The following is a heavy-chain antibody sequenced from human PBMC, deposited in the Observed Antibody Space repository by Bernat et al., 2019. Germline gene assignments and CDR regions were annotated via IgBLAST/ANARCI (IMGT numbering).Heavy chain of an antibody. CDR2: ISYDGSNK. V-gene: IGHV3-30*18. CDR1: GFTFSSYG. Sequence: QVQLVESGGGVVQPGRSLRLSCAASGFTFSSYGMHWVRQAPGKGLEWVAVISYDGSNKYYADSMKGRFTISRDNSKNTLYLQMNSLRAEDTAVYYCAKDGEKIVVVPAAHTFDYWGQGTLVTVSS. CDR3: AKDGEKIVVVPAAHTFDY. D-gene: IGHD2-2*01. J-gene: IGHJ4*02.